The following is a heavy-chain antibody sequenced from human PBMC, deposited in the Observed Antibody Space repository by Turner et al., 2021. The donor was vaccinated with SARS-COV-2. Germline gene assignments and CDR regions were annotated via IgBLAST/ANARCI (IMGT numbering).Heavy chain of an antibody. D-gene: IGHD1-26*01. V-gene: IGHV3-30-3*01. CDR2: ISYEGSNK. CDR3: ARGFSGNYYYFDY. Sequence: QVQLVESGGGVVQPGRSLRLTCAASGFTFSSYAMHWVRQAPGKGLEWGAVISYEGSNKYYSDSVKCRFTISRDNSKNTLYLQMNSLRAEDTAVYYCARGFSGNYYYFDYWGQGTLVTVSS. J-gene: IGHJ4*02. CDR1: GFTFSSYA.